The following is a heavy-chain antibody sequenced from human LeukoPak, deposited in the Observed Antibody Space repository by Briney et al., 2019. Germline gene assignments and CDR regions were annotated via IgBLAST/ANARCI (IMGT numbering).Heavy chain of an antibody. V-gene: IGHV3-74*01. Sequence: GGSLRLSCAASGFTFSSYWMHWVRQAPGKGLVWVSRINSDGSSTSYADSVKGRFTISRDNAKNTLYLQMNSLRAEDTAVYYCAREDCGGDCYTRLPFDYWGQGTLVTVSS. J-gene: IGHJ4*02. CDR1: GFTFSSYW. CDR3: AREDCGGDCYTRLPFDY. CDR2: INSDGSST. D-gene: IGHD2-21*02.